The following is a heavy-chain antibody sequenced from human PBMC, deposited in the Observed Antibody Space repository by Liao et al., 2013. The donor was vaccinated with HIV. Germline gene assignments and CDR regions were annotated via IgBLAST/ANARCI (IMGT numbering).Heavy chain of an antibody. V-gene: IGHV4-59*01. D-gene: IGHD1-14*01. J-gene: IGHJ3*02. Sequence: QVQLQESGPGLVKPSETLSLTCTVSGGSISSYYWSWIRQPPGKGLEWIGYIYYSGSTNYKSSLKSRVTISVDTSQNQFSLKLSSVTAADTAVYYCARDWDQRTGAFNIWGQGTKVTVSS. CDR2: IYYSGST. CDR3: ARDWDQRTGAFNI. CDR1: GGSISSYY.